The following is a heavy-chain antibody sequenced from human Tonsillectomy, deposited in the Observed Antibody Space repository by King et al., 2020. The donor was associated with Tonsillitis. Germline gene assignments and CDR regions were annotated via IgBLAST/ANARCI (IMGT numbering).Heavy chain of an antibody. J-gene: IGHJ3*02. CDR1: GFTFSTYW. Sequence: VQLVESGGGLVQPGGSLRLSCAASGFTFSTYWLTWVRQAPGKGLEWVANIKRDGSETHYVDSVKGRFTVSRDNAKNSLYLQMKSLRAEDTAVYYCASDSSPALSGIWYVAFDIWGQGTMVTVSS. CDR2: IKRDGSET. CDR3: ASDSSPALSGIWYVAFDI. V-gene: IGHV3-7*01. D-gene: IGHD2-15*01.